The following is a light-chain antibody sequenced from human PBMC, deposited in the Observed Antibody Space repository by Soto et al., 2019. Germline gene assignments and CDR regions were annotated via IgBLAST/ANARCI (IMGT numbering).Light chain of an antibody. CDR2: EVT. Sequence: ALTQPAPVSGSLGQSITISCTGTTSDVGGYNYVSWYQQHPGKAPILMICEVTNRPSGVSNRFSGSKSGNTASLTISGLQVEDEAEYYCGSYTGSITYVFGTGTKLTVL. CDR3: GSYTGSITYV. CDR1: TSDVGGYNY. J-gene: IGLJ1*01. V-gene: IGLV2-14*01.